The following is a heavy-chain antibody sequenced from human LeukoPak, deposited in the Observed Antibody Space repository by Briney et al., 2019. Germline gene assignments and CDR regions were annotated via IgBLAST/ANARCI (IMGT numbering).Heavy chain of an antibody. D-gene: IGHD1-26*01. CDR2: ISASDGST. Sequence: GGSLRLSCAASGFTFSSSAMSWVRQVPGKGLEWVSGISASDGSTSYADSVRGRFTISRDNSKNTLYVQMNSLRDEDTAVYYCAEDQRWESPHYLDSWGQGTLVTVSS. CDR1: GFTFSSSA. J-gene: IGHJ4*02. CDR3: AEDQRWESPHYLDS. V-gene: IGHV3-23*01.